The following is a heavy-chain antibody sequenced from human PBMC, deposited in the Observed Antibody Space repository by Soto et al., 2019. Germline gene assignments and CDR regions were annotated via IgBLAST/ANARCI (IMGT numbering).Heavy chain of an antibody. CDR2: IIPIFGTA. J-gene: IGHJ4*02. V-gene: IGHV1-69*01. Sequence: QVQLVQSGAEVKEPGASVTVSCKASGYTFSSYAISWVRQAPGQGLEWMGGIIPIFGTANYAQKFQGRVTITADESTSTAYMELSSLRSEDTAVYYCARGVWQLACFDYWGQGTLVTVSS. CDR3: ARGVWQLACFDY. CDR1: GYTFSSYA. D-gene: IGHD6-13*01.